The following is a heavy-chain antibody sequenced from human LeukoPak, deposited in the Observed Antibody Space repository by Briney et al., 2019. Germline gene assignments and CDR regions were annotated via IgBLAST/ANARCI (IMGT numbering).Heavy chain of an antibody. D-gene: IGHD5-18*01. Sequence: PSETLSLTCAVYGGSFSGYYWSWIRQPPGKGLEWIGEINHSGSTKYNASLKSRVTISVDTTKNQFSLRLSSVTAADTAVYYCVPRGDREHSYGYGKWFDPWGEGTRVTVFS. J-gene: IGHJ5*02. CDR2: INHSGST. V-gene: IGHV4-34*01. CDR3: VPRGDREHSYGYGKWFDP. CDR1: GGSFSGYY.